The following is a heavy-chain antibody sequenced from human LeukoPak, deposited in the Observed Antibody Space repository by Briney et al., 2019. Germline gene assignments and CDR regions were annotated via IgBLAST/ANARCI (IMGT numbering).Heavy chain of an antibody. CDR2: ISYDGSNK. CDR3: ATAPVTGTTFEYYYYGMDV. D-gene: IGHD1-7*01. J-gene: IGHJ6*02. V-gene: IGHV3-30*03. Sequence: GGSLRLSCAASGFTFSSYGMHWVRQAPGKGLEWVAVISYDGSNKYYADSVKGRFTIFRDNSKNTLYLQMNSLRAEDTAVYYCATAPVTGTTFEYYYYGMDVWGQGTTVTVSS. CDR1: GFTFSSYG.